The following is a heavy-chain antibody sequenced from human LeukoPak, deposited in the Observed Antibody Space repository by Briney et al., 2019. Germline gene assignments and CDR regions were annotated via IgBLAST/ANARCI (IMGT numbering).Heavy chain of an antibody. V-gene: IGHV3-30*04. Sequence: TGGSLRLSCAASGFIFSNYAMHWVRQAPGKGLEWVAVISYDGSNKYYADSVKGRFTISRDNAKNTLYLQMNSLRAEDTAVYYCAKSGWNDYAFDIWGQGTMVTVSS. CDR2: ISYDGSNK. CDR1: GFIFSNYA. J-gene: IGHJ3*02. D-gene: IGHD1-1*01. CDR3: AKSGWNDYAFDI.